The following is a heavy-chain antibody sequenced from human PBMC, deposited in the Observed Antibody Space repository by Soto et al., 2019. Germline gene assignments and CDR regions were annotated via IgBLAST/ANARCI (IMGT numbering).Heavy chain of an antibody. J-gene: IGHJ5*02. D-gene: IGHD3-9*01. Sequence: PSETLSLTCAVYGGSFSDYYWDWIRQPPGKGLEWIGEINHSGNTNYNPSLKSRVTISLDTSKNQLSVKLRSVTAADTAVYYCARGRDYYDILSGYVNWFGPWGQGTLVTVSS. CDR1: GGSFSDYY. V-gene: IGHV4-34*01. CDR2: INHSGNT. CDR3: ARGRDYYDILSGYVNWFGP.